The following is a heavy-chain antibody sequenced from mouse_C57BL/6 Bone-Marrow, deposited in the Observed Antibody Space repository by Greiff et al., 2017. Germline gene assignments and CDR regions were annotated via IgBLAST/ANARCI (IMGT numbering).Heavy chain of an antibody. V-gene: IGHV1-81*01. CDR1: GYTFTSDG. CDR2: IYPRSGNT. J-gene: IGHJ2*01. CDR3: ARGSYYSNVDY. D-gene: IGHD2-5*01. Sequence: VKVVESGAELARPGASVKLSCKASGYTFTSDGISWVKQRTGQGLEWIGEIYPRSGNTYYNEQFQGKATLTADKSSSTAYMELRILTSEDSAVYFCARGSYYSNVDYWGQGTTLTVSS.